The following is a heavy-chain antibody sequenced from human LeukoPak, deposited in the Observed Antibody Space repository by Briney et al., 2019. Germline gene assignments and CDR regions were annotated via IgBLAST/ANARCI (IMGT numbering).Heavy chain of an antibody. Sequence: GGSLRLSCTASGFTFGDYAMSWVRQAPGKGLEWVGFIRSKAYGGTTEYAASVKGRFTISRDDSKSIAYLQMNSLKTEVTAVYYCTRDLQQLVFDYWGQGTLVTVSS. CDR3: TRDLQQLVFDY. D-gene: IGHD6-13*01. V-gene: IGHV3-49*04. CDR2: IRSKAYGGTT. J-gene: IGHJ4*02. CDR1: GFTFGDYA.